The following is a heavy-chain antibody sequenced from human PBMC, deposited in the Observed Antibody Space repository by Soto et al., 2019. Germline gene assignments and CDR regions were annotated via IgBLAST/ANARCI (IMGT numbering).Heavy chain of an antibody. Sequence: QVQLQQWGAGLLKPSETLSLTCPVNGGSFSDYYWTWIRQPPGKGLEWIGEVNHGGSTHYNPTLKSRGSISVDTSKKPFSLNLTFVTAADTAVYYCAREWWSGSLIGGSLGGEGTLVTVSS. V-gene: IGHV4-34*01. CDR3: AREWWSGSLIGGSL. CDR1: GGSFSDYY. D-gene: IGHD3-3*01. J-gene: IGHJ4*02. CDR2: VNHGGST.